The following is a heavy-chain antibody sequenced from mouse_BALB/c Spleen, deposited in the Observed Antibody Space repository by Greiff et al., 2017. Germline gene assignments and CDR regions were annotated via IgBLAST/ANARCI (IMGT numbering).Heavy chain of an antibody. D-gene: IGHD2-10*02. Sequence: EVQRVESGGGLVKPGGSLKLSCAASGFTFSSYGMSWVRQTPDKRLEWVATISSGGSYTYYPDSVTGRFTISRDNAKNTLYLQMSNLKSEDTAMYYCARQYGHPWFAYWGQGTLVTVSA. CDR1: GFTFSSYG. J-gene: IGHJ3*01. V-gene: IGHV5-6*01. CDR2: ISSGGSYT. CDR3: ARQYGHPWFAY.